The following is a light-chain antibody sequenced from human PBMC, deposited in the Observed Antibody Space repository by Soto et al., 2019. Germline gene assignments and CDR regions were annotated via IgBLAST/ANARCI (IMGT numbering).Light chain of an antibody. CDR1: QSVSSSY. J-gene: IGKJ4*01. V-gene: IGKV3D-20*01. Sequence: EIVLTQSPATLSLSPGERATLSCGASQSVSSSYLAWYQQKPGLAPRLLIYDASSRATSIPDRFSGSGSGTDFTLTISRLEPEDFGVYYCQQYGSSPLTFGGGTKVDIK. CDR2: DAS. CDR3: QQYGSSPLT.